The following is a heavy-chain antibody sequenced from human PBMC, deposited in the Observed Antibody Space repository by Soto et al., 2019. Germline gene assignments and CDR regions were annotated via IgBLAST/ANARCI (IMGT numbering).Heavy chain of an antibody. V-gene: IGHV1-2*04. CDR1: GYTFIDYY. CDR2: INPNSGAT. CDR3: ARYRNMDV. J-gene: IGHJ6*02. Sequence: ASVKVSSKASGYTFIDYYMHWVQQPPGQGLEWMGWINPNSGATNYAQKFQGWLTMTKDTSISTAYTELIRLKSDDTAVYYCARYRNMDVWGQGITVSVYS. D-gene: IGHD3-16*02.